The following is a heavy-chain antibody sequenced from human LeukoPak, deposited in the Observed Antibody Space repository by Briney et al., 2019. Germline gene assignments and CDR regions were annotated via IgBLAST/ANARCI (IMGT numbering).Heavy chain of an antibody. D-gene: IGHD2-2*01. J-gene: IGHJ5*02. Sequence: SETLSLTCAVSGGSFSAFFWRWIRQPPGKGLEWIGDVGRSGSADYNPSLKSRGTVSADPSKTQFSLKLSSVTAADTAVYYCARPHTQYCSSPSCRFSGFDPWGQGPLVPVSS. CDR1: GGSFSAFF. V-gene: IGHV4-34*01. CDR3: ARPHTQYCSSPSCRFSGFDP. CDR2: VGRSGSA.